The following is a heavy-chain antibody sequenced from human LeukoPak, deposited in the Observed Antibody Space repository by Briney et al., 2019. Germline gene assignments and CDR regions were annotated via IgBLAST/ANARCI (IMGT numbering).Heavy chain of an antibody. D-gene: IGHD3-22*01. CDR1: GGSVSSDSYY. V-gene: IGHV4-61*01. CDR2: IYYSGST. CDR3: ASPYDSSGYDAFDI. Sequence: SETLSLTCTVSGGSVSSDSYYWSWIRQPPGKGLEWIGYIYYSGSTNYNPSLKSRVTISVDTSKNQFSLKLSSVTAADTAVYYCASPYDSSGYDAFDIWGQGTMVTVSS. J-gene: IGHJ3*02.